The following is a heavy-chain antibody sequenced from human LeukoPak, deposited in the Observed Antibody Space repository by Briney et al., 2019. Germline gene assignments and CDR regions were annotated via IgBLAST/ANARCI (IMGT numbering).Heavy chain of an antibody. Sequence: SDPLTLMCTVLGGSIRIYERSWVRQTAGKGLEWIGEINHSGSTNYNPSLKSRVTISVDTSKNQFSLKLSSVTAADTAVYYCARGRSAVYYWGQGTLVTVSS. CDR3: ARGRSAVYY. CDR1: GGSIRIYE. J-gene: IGHJ4*02. V-gene: IGHV4-34*01. D-gene: IGHD6-13*01. CDR2: INHSGST.